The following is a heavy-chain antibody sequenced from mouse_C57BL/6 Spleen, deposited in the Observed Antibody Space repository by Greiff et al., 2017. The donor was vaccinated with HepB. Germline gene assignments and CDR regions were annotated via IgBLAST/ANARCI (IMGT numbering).Heavy chain of an antibody. D-gene: IGHD2-5*01. J-gene: IGHJ3*01. CDR3: ARGYSNAWFAY. V-gene: IGHV1-59*01. CDR1: GYTFTSYW. CDR2: IDPSDSYT. Sequence: VQLQQPGAELVRPGTSVKLSCKASGYTFTSYWMHWVKQRPGQGLEWIGVIDPSDSYTNYNHKFKGKATLTVDTSSSTAYMQLSSLTSEDSAVYYCARGYSNAWFAYWGQGTLVTVSA.